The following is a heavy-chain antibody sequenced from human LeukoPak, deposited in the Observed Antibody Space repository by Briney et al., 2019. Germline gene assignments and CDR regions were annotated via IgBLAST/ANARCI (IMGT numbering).Heavy chain of an antibody. CDR3: ARGPGSWYSVWFDP. V-gene: IGHV4-59*01. D-gene: IGHD6-13*01. J-gene: IGHJ5*02. CDR2: IYYSGST. CDR1: GGSFSGYY. Sequence: SETLSLTCAVYGGSFSGYYWSWIRQPPGKGLEWIGYIYYSGSTNYNPSLKSRVTISVDTSKNQFSLKLSSVTAADTAVYYCARGPGSWYSVWFDPWGQGTLVTVSS.